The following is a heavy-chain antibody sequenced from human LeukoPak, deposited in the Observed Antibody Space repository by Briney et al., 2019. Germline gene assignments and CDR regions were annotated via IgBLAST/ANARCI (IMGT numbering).Heavy chain of an antibody. J-gene: IGHJ6*03. Sequence: PSETLSLTCAVYGGSFSGYYWSWIRQPPGKGLEWIGEINHSGSTNYNPSLKSRVTISVDTSKNQFSLKLSSVTAADTAVYYCARGQGYGSGSHYNRYYYYYMDVWGKGATVTVSS. CDR1: GGSFSGYY. CDR2: INHSGST. D-gene: IGHD3-10*01. CDR3: ARGQGYGSGSHYNRYYYYYMDV. V-gene: IGHV4-34*01.